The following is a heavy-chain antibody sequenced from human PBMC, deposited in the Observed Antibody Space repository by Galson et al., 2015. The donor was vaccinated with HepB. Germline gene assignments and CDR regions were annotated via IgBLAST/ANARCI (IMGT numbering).Heavy chain of an antibody. Sequence: ETLSLPCTVSGYSISSGYYWGWIRQPPGKGLEWIGSIYHSGSTYYNPTLKSRVTISVDTSKNQFSLKLSSVTAADTAVYYCARPAGSSWRNNAFDIWGQGTMVTVSS. CDR2: IYHSGST. CDR3: ARPAGSSWRNNAFDI. J-gene: IGHJ3*02. CDR1: GYSISSGYY. D-gene: IGHD6-13*01. V-gene: IGHV4-38-2*02.